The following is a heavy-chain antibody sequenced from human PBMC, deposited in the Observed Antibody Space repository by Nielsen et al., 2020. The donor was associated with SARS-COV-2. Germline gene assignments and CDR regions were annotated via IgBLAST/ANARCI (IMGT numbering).Heavy chain of an antibody. Sequence: GESLKISCAASGFNFRTYEMTWVRQAPGKGLEWISYISGSGLTIYYADSVKGRFTISRDNAKKSLYLQMNSLRAEVTALYYCARGGGGQDFDFWGQGTLVTVSS. CDR3: ARGGGGQDFDF. CDR2: ISGSGLTI. D-gene: IGHD2-15*01. V-gene: IGHV3-48*03. J-gene: IGHJ4*02. CDR1: GFNFRTYE.